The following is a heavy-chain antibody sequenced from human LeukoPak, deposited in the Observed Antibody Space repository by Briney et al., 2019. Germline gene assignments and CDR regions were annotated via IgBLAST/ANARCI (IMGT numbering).Heavy chain of an antibody. V-gene: IGHV4-30-4*08. CDR3: AGIYCSGGSCYFDY. CDR2: IYYSGST. J-gene: IGHJ4*02. Sequence: PSQTLSLTCTVSGGSISSGDYYWSWIRQPPGKGLEWIGYIYYSGSTYYNPSLKSRVTISVDTSKNQFSLELSSVTAADTAVYYCAGIYCSGGSCYFDYWGQGTLVTVSS. D-gene: IGHD2-15*01. CDR1: GGSISSGDYY.